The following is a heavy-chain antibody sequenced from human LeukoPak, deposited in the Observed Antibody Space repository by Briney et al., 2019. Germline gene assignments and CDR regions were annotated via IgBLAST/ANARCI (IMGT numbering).Heavy chain of an antibody. Sequence: PGGSLRLSCAASGFTFSSYSMNWVRQAPGKGLEWGSYISSSSSTIYYADSVKGRFTISRDNAKNSLYLQMNSLGAEDTAVYYCAKGGIAVAGTPIFDYWGQGTLVTVSS. V-gene: IGHV3-48*01. CDR3: AKGGIAVAGTPIFDY. CDR2: ISSSSSTI. J-gene: IGHJ4*02. CDR1: GFTFSSYS. D-gene: IGHD6-19*01.